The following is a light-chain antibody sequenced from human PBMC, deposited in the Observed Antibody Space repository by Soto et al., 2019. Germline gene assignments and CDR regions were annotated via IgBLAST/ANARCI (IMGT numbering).Light chain of an antibody. CDR1: QRVSSY. CDR2: DAS. V-gene: IGKV3-11*01. CDR3: QRRSNWPLT. Sequence: EIVLTQSPATLSLSPGEGATLSFRASQRVSSYLAWYQKKPGQAPRLLIYDASNRATGIPARFSGRGSGTDFTLTISSLEPEYSAVYYGQRRSNWPLTFGGGTKVEIK. J-gene: IGKJ4*01.